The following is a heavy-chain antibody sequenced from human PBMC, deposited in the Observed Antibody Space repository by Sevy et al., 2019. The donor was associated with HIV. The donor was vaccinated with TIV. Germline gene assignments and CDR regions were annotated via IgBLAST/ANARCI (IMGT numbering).Heavy chain of an antibody. D-gene: IGHD4-17*01. CDR1: GFTFSSYA. CDR2: INGSGGST. J-gene: IGHJ6*02. CDR3: AKASTVTTTQVTGYYGMDV. Sequence: GGSLRLSCAASGFTFSSYAMSWVRQAPGKGLEWVSAINGSGGSTYYADSVKGRFTISRDNSKNTLYLQMNSLRAEDTAVYYCAKASTVTTTQVTGYYGMDVWGQGITVTVSS. V-gene: IGHV3-23*01.